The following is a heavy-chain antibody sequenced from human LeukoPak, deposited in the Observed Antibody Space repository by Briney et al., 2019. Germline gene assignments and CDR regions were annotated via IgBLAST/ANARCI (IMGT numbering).Heavy chain of an antibody. CDR1: GGSIRSYY. CDR3: AGCSSTSCYRGHFDY. V-gene: IGHV4-59*01. Sequence: SETLSLTCTVSGGSIRSYYWSWIRQPPGKGLEWIGYIYYSGNTNYNPSLKSRLTISIDASKNQFSLKLSSVTAADTAVYYCAGCSSTSCYRGHFDYWGQGTLVTVSS. CDR2: IYYSGNT. D-gene: IGHD2-2*02. J-gene: IGHJ4*02.